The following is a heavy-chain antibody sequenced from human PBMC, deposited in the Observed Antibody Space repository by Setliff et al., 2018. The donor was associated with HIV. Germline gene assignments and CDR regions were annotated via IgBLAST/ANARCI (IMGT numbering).Heavy chain of an antibody. Sequence: SETLSLTCSVSGVSIVTGGFYYSWIRHHPGKGLEWLGTVYYTGKTYYNPSLQSRLTMSADTSKNQLYLKMNSVTAADTAVYYCARFAYYSDSGGYYHHWGQGAQVTVSS. CDR2: VYYTGKT. CDR3: ARFAYYSDSGGYYHH. D-gene: IGHD3-22*01. V-gene: IGHV4-31*03. J-gene: IGHJ4*02. CDR1: GVSIVTGGFY.